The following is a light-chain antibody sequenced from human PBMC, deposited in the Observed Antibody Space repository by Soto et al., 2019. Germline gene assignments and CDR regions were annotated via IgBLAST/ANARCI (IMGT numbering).Light chain of an antibody. CDR3: SSNAGSNNLV. J-gene: IGLJ2*01. CDR2: EVS. Sequence: QSALTQPPSAPGTPGQSVTIPCTGTSSDVGDYNYVSWYQQHPGKAPKLMIYEVSRRPSGVPDRFSGSKSGNTASLTVSGLQAEDEADYYCSSNAGSNNLVFGGGTQLTGL. CDR1: SSDVGDYNY. V-gene: IGLV2-8*01.